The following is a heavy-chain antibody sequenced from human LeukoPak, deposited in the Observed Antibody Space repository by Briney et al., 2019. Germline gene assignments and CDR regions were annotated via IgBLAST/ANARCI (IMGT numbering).Heavy chain of an antibody. CDR2: ISKSGDHT. CDR3: AKDAGPQQLVFFDS. V-gene: IGHV3-23*01. D-gene: IGHD6-6*01. Sequence: GGSLRLSCAVSGLTFNNYAMSWVRQAPGKGLEWVSAISKSGDHTYYAASAKGRFTIYRDNSKNTQYLQMNSLRAEDTAVYYCAKDAGPQQLVFFDSWGQGTLVTVSS. J-gene: IGHJ4*02. CDR1: GLTFNNYA.